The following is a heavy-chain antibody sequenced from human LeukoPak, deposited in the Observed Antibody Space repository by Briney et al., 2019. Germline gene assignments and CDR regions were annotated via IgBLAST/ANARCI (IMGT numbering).Heavy chain of an antibody. CDR2: IRYDGSNK. CDR3: AKDYYDFWSGYYPDY. Sequence: GGSLRLSCAASGFTFSSYGMHWVRQAPGEGLEWVAFIRYDGSNKYYADSVKGRFAISRDNSKNTLYLQMNSLRAEDTAVYYCAKDYYDFWSGYYPDYWGQGTLVTVSS. J-gene: IGHJ4*02. V-gene: IGHV3-30*02. D-gene: IGHD3-3*01. CDR1: GFTFSSYG.